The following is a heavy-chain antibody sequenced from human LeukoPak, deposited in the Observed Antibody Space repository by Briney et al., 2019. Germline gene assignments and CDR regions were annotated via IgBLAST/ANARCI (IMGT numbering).Heavy chain of an antibody. CDR3: TRGDYYDSSGYYLLFDY. J-gene: IGHJ4*02. Sequence: GGSLRLPCTASGFTFGDYGMSWVRQAPGEGLEWVGFIRSKPYGGTTEYAASVKGRFTISGDDSESIAYLQMNSLKTEDTAVYYCTRGDYYDSSGYYLLFDYWGQGTLVTVSS. CDR1: GFTFGDYG. CDR2: IRSKPYGGTT. D-gene: IGHD3-22*01. V-gene: IGHV3-49*04.